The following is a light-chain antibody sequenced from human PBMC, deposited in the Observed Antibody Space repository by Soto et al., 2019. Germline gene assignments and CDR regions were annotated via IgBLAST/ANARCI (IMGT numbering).Light chain of an antibody. CDR2: EVS. CDR3: GSFAGNQNYV. Sequence: QSVLTQPPSASGSPGQSVTISCTGTSSDVGGYSYVSWYQQHPGKAPKLMIYEVSKRPSGVPDRFSGSKSGNTASLTVSGLQAEDEADYYCGSFAGNQNYVFGTGTKLTVL. V-gene: IGLV2-8*01. J-gene: IGLJ1*01. CDR1: SSDVGGYSY.